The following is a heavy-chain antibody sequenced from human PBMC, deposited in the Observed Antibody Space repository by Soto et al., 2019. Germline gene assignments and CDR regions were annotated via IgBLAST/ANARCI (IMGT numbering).Heavy chain of an antibody. CDR2: IFQSGST. CDR1: GGTIRSPDW. J-gene: IGHJ5*02. CDR3: ARGRGRYSSGWSWFDP. V-gene: IGHV4-4*02. D-gene: IGHD6-19*01. Sequence: QVQLQESSPGLVEPSGTLSLTCGVSGGTIRSPDWWTWVRQPPGKGLEWIGEIFQSGSTNYTPCLESRVTISVDKSKNQFSLTLTSVTAADTAVYFCARGRGRYSSGWSWFDPWGQGILVTVSS.